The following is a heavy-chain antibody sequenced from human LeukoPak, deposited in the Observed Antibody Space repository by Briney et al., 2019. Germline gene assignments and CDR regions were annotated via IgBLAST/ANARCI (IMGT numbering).Heavy chain of an antibody. CDR1: GASISNSRYY. CDR3: ARAHGYNWFDP. CDR2: TYYSGST. J-gene: IGHJ5*02. Sequence: PSETLSLTCTVSGASISNSRYYWGWIRQPPGKGLEWIGYTYYSGSTNYNPSLQSRVTISVDTSKNQFSLKLSSVTAADTAVYYCARAHGYNWFDPWGQGTLVTVSS. V-gene: IGHV4-61*05.